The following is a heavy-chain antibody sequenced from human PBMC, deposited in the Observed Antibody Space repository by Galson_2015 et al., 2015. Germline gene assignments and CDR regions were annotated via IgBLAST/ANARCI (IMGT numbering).Heavy chain of an antibody. J-gene: IGHJ4*02. CDR1: GDSVSSNSAP. V-gene: IGHV6-1*01. CDR3: ARRAYGSGSPWV. D-gene: IGHD3-10*01. CDR2: TFYRSKWYN. Sequence: CAISGDSVSSNSAPWNWLRQSPSRGLEWLGRTFYRSKWYNDYAVSVKSRMTVNPDTSKNQFSLQLNSVTPDDTAIYYCARRAYGSGSPWVWGQGTLVTVSS.